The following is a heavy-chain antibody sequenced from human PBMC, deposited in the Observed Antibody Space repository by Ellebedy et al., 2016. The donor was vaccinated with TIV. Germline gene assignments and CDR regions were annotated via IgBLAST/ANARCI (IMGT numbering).Heavy chain of an antibody. V-gene: IGHV4-4*07. J-gene: IGHJ4*02. Sequence: MPSETLSLTCTVPGGSISSYYWSWIRQPPGKGLEWIGRIYTSGSTNYNPTLQSRVTMSVDTSKNQFSLKLSSVTAADTAVYYRAGGYNSGWTDYWGQGTLVTVSS. CDR1: GGSISSYY. D-gene: IGHD6-19*01. CDR2: IYTSGST. CDR3: AGGYNSGWTDY.